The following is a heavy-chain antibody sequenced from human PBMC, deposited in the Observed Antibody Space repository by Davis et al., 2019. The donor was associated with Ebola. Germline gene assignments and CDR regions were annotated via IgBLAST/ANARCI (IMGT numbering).Heavy chain of an antibody. CDR1: GFTFISYG. D-gene: IGHD1-26*01. CDR3: VKEGTTTIWVDSDN. Sequence: GESLKISCAASGFTFISYGMHWVRQAPGKGLEYVSVISSSGKTYYADSVKGRFTISRDNSQNNVYLQMTSLRVEDTAVYYCVKEGTTTIWVDSDNWGQGTLVTVAS. V-gene: IGHV3-64D*08. J-gene: IGHJ4*02. CDR2: ISSSGKT.